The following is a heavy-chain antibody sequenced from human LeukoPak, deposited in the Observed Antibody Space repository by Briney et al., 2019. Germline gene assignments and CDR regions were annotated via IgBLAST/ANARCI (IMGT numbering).Heavy chain of an antibody. Sequence: PAETLSLTCAVYGGSFSDYFWSWVRQPPGKGLEWIGEINHSGSTNYNPSLKSRVTISVDTSKNQFSLKLTSVTAADTAVYYCARGHGAFDIWGQGTMVTASS. CDR1: GGSFSDYF. CDR3: ARGHGAFDI. CDR2: INHSGST. J-gene: IGHJ3*02. V-gene: IGHV4-34*01.